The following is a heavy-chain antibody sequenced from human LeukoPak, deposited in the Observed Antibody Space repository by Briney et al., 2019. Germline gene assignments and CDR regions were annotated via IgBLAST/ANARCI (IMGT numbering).Heavy chain of an antibody. CDR1: GGSISGYY. J-gene: IGHJ2*01. CDR3: ASSFKISSWYFDL. V-gene: IGHV4-59*01. CDR2: IYNSGST. Sequence: SETLSLTCTVSGGSISGYYWNWIRQPPGKGLEWIGYIYNSGSTNYNPSLRSRVTISVDTSKNQFSLKLTSVTAADTAVYFCASSFKISSWYFDLWGRAPWSLSPQ.